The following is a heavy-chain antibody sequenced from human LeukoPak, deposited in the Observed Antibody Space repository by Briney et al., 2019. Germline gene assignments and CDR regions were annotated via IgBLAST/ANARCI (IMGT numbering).Heavy chain of an antibody. CDR1: GGSFSGYY. V-gene: IGHV4-34*01. CDR3: ARDCTNGVCHTGDY. Sequence: SETLSLTCAVYGGSFSGYYWSWIRQPPGKGLEWIGEIKHSGSTNYNPSLKRRVTISVDTYKNQFSLKLSSVTAADTAVYYCARDCTNGVCHTGDYWGQGTLVTVSS. J-gene: IGHJ4*02. CDR2: IKHSGST. D-gene: IGHD2-8*01.